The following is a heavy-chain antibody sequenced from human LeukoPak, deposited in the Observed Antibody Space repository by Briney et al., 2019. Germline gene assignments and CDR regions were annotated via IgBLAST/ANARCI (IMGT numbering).Heavy chain of an antibody. CDR2: LNPDSGAT. CDR1: GYTFTGYY. J-gene: IGHJ4*02. Sequence: ASVKVSCKASGYTFTGYYLHWVRQAPGQGLEWMAWLNPDSGATNYAQKFQGRVTMTTDTSTSTVYMELSSLRSEDTAVYYCARDRGGTGYPLGDYWGQGTLVTVSS. D-gene: IGHD3-9*01. CDR3: ARDRGGTGYPLGDY. V-gene: IGHV1-2*02.